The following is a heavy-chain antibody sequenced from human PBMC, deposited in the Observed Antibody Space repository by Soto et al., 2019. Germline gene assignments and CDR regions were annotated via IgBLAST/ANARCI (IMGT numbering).Heavy chain of an antibody. CDR2: IYPGDSDT. CDR3: ARHSSGWPSAFEYFQH. D-gene: IGHD6-19*01. J-gene: IGHJ1*01. V-gene: IGHV5-51*01. Sequence: GETLKISCKGSGYSFTSYWIGWVRQMPGKGLEWMGIIYPGDSDTRYSPSFQGQVTISADKSVSTAYLQWSSLKASDTAMYYCARHSSGWPSAFEYFQHWGQGTLVTVSS. CDR1: GYSFTSYW.